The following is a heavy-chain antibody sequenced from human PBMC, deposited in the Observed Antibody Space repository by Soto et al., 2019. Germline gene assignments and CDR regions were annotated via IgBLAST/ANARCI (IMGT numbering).Heavy chain of an antibody. J-gene: IGHJ4*02. CDR3: AKKGCYPSGKINLFDS. Sequence: SETLSLTCAVSGYSINSDYYGGWIRQPPGKGLEWIGSVDHSGRTYYSPSLRSRLTIFIDTSKNQFSLRLTSVTAADTAMYFCAKKGCYPSGKINLFDSWGPGTLVTVSS. D-gene: IGHD3-10*01. CDR1: GYSINSDYY. V-gene: IGHV4-38-2*01. CDR2: VDHSGRT.